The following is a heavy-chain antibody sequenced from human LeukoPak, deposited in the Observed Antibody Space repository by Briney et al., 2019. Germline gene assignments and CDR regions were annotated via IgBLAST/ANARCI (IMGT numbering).Heavy chain of an antibody. D-gene: IGHD1-26*01. J-gene: IGHJ3*02. CDR1: GYTFTGYY. CDR2: INPNSGGT. CDR3: ARSGRYSGSYYAFDI. V-gene: IGHV1-2*02. Sequence: ASVKVSCKAAGYTFTGYYMHWVRQAPGQGLEWMGWINPNSGGTNYAQKFQGRVTMTRDTSISTAYMELSRLRSDDTAVYYCARSGRYSGSYYAFDIWGQGTMVTVSS.